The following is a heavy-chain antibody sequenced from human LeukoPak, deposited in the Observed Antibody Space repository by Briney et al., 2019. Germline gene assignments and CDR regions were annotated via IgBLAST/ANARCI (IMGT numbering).Heavy chain of an antibody. CDR3: ARDYYGSSGYYFWAFDI. V-gene: IGHV3-53*01. CDR1: GFTVSSNY. Sequence: PGGSLRLSCAASGFTVSSNYMSWVRQAPGKGLEWVSVIYSGGSTYYADSVKGRFTISRDNSKNTLYLQMNSLRAEDTAVYYCARDYYGSSGYYFWAFDIWGQGTMVTVSS. CDR2: IYSGGST. D-gene: IGHD3-22*01. J-gene: IGHJ3*02.